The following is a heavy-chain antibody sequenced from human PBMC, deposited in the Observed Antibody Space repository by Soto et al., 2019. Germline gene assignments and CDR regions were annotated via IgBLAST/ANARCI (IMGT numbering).Heavy chain of an antibody. CDR2: ISSSSSTI. V-gene: IGHV3-48*01. Sequence: EVQLVESGGGLVQPGGSLRLSCAASGVTFSSYSMNWVRQAPGKRLEWVSYISSSSSTIYYADSVKGRFTISRDNAKNSLYLQANSLRPEDTAVYYWARANSYGSPGDFDYWGQGTLVTVPS. CDR3: ARANSYGSPGDFDY. J-gene: IGHJ4*02. CDR1: GVTFSSYS. D-gene: IGHD3-10*01.